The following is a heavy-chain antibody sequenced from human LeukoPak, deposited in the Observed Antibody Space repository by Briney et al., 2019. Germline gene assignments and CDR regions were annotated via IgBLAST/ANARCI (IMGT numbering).Heavy chain of an antibody. CDR1: GGSISSSSYF. CDR3: ARRSGAAKSAFDI. Sequence: PSETLSLTCTVSGGSISSSSYFWGWIRQPPGKGLEWIGSIYYSGSTYYNPSLKSRVTMSVDTSKNRFSLKLSSVAAADTAVYYCARRSGAAKSAFDIWGQGTMVTVSS. D-gene: IGHD2-8*02. CDR2: IYYSGST. J-gene: IGHJ3*02. V-gene: IGHV4-39*01.